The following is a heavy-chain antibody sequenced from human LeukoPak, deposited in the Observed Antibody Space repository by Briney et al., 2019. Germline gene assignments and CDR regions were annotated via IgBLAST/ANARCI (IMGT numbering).Heavy chain of an antibody. D-gene: IGHD2-21*02. CDR2: ISGNAGST. J-gene: IGHJ6*02. CDR3: AAAYCGGDCYPYYYYGMDV. V-gene: IGHV3-23*01. CDR1: GFTLSSYA. Sequence: GGSLRLSCAASGFTLSSYAMSWVRQAPGKGLEWVSLISGNAGSTYYADSVKGRFTISRDNSKNTLYLQMNSLRAEDTAVYYCAAAYCGGDCYPYYYYGMDVWGQGTTVTVSS.